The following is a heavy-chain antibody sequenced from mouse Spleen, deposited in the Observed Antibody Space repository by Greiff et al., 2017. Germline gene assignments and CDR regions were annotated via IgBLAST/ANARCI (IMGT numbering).Heavy chain of an antibody. CDR3: ALEGADGYYGAY. CDR2: IDPEDGET. D-gene: IGHD2-3*01. V-gene: IGHV14-2*01. Sequence: EVHLVESGAELVKPGASVKLSCTASGFNIKDYYMHWVKQRTEQGLEWIGRIDPEDGETKYAPKFQGKATITADTSSNTAYLQLSSLTSEDNAVYYCALEGADGYYGAYWGQGTLVTVSA. J-gene: IGHJ3*01. CDR1: GFNIKDYY.